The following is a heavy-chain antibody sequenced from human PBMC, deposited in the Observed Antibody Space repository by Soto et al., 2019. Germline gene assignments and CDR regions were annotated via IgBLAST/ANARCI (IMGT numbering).Heavy chain of an antibody. J-gene: IGHJ5*02. CDR2: IGGSGSSA. V-gene: IGHV3-23*01. D-gene: IGHD3-10*01. Sequence: EVQLLESGGGLVQPGGSLRLSCAASGFTFKNFAVSWVRQAPGKGMEWVSAIGGSGSSANYADSVKGRFTVSRDDSKSTLYLQMSRLRVDDTALYYCAKDAVAYNGEWDWFDLWGQGTLVTVSS. CDR3: AKDAVAYNGEWDWFDL. CDR1: GFTFKNFA.